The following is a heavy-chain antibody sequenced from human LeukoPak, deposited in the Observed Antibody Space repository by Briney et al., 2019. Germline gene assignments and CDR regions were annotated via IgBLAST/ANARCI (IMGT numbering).Heavy chain of an antibody. V-gene: IGHV1-18*01. Sequence: GASVKVSCKASGYTFTSYGISWVRQAPGQGLEWMGWISAYNGNTNYAQKLQGRVTMTTDTSTSTAYMELRSLRSDDTAVYYCARVPPPLTMVRGVIIWWFDPWGQGTLVTVSS. CDR3: ARVPPPLTMVRGVIIWWFDP. CDR2: ISAYNGNT. D-gene: IGHD3-10*01. CDR1: GYTFTSYG. J-gene: IGHJ5*02.